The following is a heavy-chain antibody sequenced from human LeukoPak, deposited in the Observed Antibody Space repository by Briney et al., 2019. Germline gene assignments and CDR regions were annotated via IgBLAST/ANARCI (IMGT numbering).Heavy chain of an antibody. D-gene: IGHD3-10*01. CDR1: GFTFSSYW. CDR2: IKQDGSEK. CDR3: ASHVLLWFGELLGAFDI. J-gene: IGHJ3*02. V-gene: IGHV3-7*01. Sequence: GGSLRLSCAASGFTFSSYWMSWVRQAPGKGLEWVANIKQDGSEKYYVDSVKGRFTISRDNAKNSLYLQMNSLRAEDTAVYYCASHVLLWFGELLGAFDIWGQGTMVTVSS.